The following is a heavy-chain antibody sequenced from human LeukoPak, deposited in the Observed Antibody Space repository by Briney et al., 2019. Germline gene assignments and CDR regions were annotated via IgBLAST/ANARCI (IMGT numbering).Heavy chain of an antibody. CDR1: GFTFSNYG. Sequence: HPGGSLRLSCAASGFTFSNYGMHWVRQAPGKGLEWVAFIRYDGSNKYYADSVKGRFTISRDNSKNTLYLQMNSLRVEDTAVYYCASQSYARFDPWGQGTLVTVSS. D-gene: IGHD3-16*01. CDR2: IRYDGSNK. J-gene: IGHJ5*02. V-gene: IGHV3-30*02. CDR3: ASQSYARFDP.